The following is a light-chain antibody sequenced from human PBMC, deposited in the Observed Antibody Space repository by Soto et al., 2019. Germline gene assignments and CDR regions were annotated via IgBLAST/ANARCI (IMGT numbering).Light chain of an antibody. CDR3: CSYAGSVTYV. V-gene: IGLV2-23*01. Sequence: QSVLTQPASVSGSPGQSITISCTGTNSDVGNYNLVSWYQQYPGKAPKLMIYEDNKRPSGISNRFSGSKSGNTASLTISGLQAEDEADYYCCSYAGSVTYVFGTGTKLTVL. CDR2: EDN. CDR1: NSDVGNYNL. J-gene: IGLJ1*01.